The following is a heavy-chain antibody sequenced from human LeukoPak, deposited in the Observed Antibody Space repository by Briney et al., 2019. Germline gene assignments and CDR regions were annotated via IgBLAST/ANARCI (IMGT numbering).Heavy chain of an antibody. CDR3: ARDGNYYASSGPADY. V-gene: IGHV3-74*01. CDR2: INSDGIST. Sequence: PGGSLRLSCAASRFTFIRYWMHWVRQAPGKGLVWVSRINSDGISTSYADSVKGRFTISRDNAKNTLYLQMNSLRAEDTAVYYCARDGNYYASSGPADYWGQGTLVTVSS. D-gene: IGHD3-22*01. J-gene: IGHJ4*02. CDR1: RFTFIRYW.